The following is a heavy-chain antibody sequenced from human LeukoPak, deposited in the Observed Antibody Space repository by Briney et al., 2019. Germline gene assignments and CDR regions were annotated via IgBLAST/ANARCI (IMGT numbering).Heavy chain of an antibody. V-gene: IGHV4-61*02. CDR3: ARDRSKQWLSWYFDL. CDR1: GGSISSGSYY. CDR2: IYTSGST. Sequence: SQTLSLTCTVSGGSISSGSYYWRWIRQPAGKGLEWIGRIYTSGSTNYNPSLKSRVTISVDTSKNQFSLKLSSVTAAHTAVYYCARDRSKQWLSWYFDLWGRGTLVTVSS. D-gene: IGHD6-19*01. J-gene: IGHJ2*01.